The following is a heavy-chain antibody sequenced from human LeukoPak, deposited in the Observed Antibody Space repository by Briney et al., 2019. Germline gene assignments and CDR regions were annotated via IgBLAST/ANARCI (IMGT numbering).Heavy chain of an antibody. CDR2: ISWNSGSI. V-gene: IGHV3-9*01. Sequence: GRSLRLSCAASGFTFDDYAMHWVRQAPGKGLEWVSGISWNSGSIGYADSVKGRFTISRDNAKNSLYLQMNSLRAEDTALYYCAKSRTMVRGIIIDYWGQGTLVTVSS. CDR3: AKSRTMVRGIIIDY. CDR1: GFTFDDYA. D-gene: IGHD3-10*01. J-gene: IGHJ4*02.